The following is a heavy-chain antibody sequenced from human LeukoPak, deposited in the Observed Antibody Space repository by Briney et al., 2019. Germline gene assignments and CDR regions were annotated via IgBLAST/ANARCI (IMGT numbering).Heavy chain of an antibody. CDR1: GFTFDDYA. V-gene: IGHV3-9*01. J-gene: IGHJ4*02. Sequence: PGRSLRLSCAASGFTFDDYAMHWVRQAPGKGLEWVSGISWNSGSIGYADSVKGRFTISRDNAKNSLYLQMNSLRVEDTALYYCAKGYYSSGYSSFFDYWGQGTLVTVSS. CDR2: ISWNSGSI. CDR3: AKGYYSSGYSSFFDY. D-gene: IGHD3-22*01.